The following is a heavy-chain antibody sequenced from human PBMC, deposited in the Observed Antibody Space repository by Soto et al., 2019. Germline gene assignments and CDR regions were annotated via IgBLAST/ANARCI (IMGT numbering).Heavy chain of an antibody. D-gene: IGHD3-22*01. Sequence: ASVKVSCKASGYTFTSYAMHWVRQAPGQRLEWMGWINAGNGNTKYSQKFQGRVTITRDTSASTAYMELRSLRSDDTAVYYCARDPYYYDSSGKNDAFDIWGQGTMVTVSS. CDR2: INAGNGNT. V-gene: IGHV1-3*01. J-gene: IGHJ3*02. CDR3: ARDPYYYDSSGKNDAFDI. CDR1: GYTFTSYA.